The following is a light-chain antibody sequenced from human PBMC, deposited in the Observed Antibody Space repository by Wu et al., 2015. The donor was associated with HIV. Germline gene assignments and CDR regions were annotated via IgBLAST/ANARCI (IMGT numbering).Light chain of an antibody. CDR3: QQYGSSPRT. CDR2: GAS. CDR1: QSVNSDY. J-gene: IGKJ1*01. V-gene: IGKV3-20*01. Sequence: ESVLTQSPGTLSLSPGEGATLSCRASQSVNSDYLAWYQQRPGQTPRLLIYGASRRATDIPDRFRGTGSGTDFTLTITRLEPEDFAVYYCQQYGSSPRTFGQGTKVEIK.